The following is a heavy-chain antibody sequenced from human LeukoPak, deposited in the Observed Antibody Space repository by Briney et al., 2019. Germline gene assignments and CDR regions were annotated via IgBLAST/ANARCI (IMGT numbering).Heavy chain of an antibody. D-gene: IGHD1-26*01. V-gene: IGHV3-48*03. J-gene: IGHJ4*02. CDR1: EFTFSSYE. CDR3: VRSWDVDY. CDR2: ISSSGDTI. Sequence: PGGSLRLSCAASEFTFSSYEMNWVRQAPGKGLEWVSYISSSGDTIYYADSVKGRFTISRDNAKNTVYLQMNSLRAEDTAVYYCVRSWDVDYWGQGTLVTVSS.